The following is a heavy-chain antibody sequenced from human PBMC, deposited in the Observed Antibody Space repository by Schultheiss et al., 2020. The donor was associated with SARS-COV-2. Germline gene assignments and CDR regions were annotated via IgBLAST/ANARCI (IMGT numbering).Heavy chain of an antibody. D-gene: IGHD7-27*01. Sequence: GGSLRLSCAASGFTFSSYAMHWVRQAPGKGLEWVAVISYDGSNKYYADSVKGRFTISRDNSKNTLYLQMNSLRAEDTAVYYCAVHWVRGAFDIWGQGTMVTVSS. J-gene: IGHJ3*02. CDR2: ISYDGSNK. CDR1: GFTFSSYA. CDR3: AVHWVRGAFDI. V-gene: IGHV3-30*04.